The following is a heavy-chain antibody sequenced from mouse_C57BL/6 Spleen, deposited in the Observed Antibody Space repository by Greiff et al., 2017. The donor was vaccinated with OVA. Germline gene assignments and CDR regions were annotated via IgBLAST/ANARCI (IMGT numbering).Heavy chain of an antibody. J-gene: IGHJ2*01. CDR3: ARLGITTNYFDY. Sequence: QVQLKESGAELVKPGASVKISCKASGYAFSSYWMNWVKQRPGKGLEWIGQIYPGDGDTNYNGKFKGKATLTADKSSSTAYMQLSSLTSEDSAVYFCARLGITTNYFDYWGQGTTLTVSS. CDR2: IYPGDGDT. V-gene: IGHV1-80*01. D-gene: IGHD1-1*01. CDR1: GYAFSSYW.